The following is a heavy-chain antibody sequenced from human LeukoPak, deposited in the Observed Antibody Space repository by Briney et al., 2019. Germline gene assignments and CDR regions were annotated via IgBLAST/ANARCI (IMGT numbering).Heavy chain of an antibody. CDR3: VKDLVNFDY. J-gene: IGHJ4*02. V-gene: IGHV3-33*06. Sequence: GRSLILSCAASGFTFSSYGMHWVRQAPGKGLEWVAVIWYDGSHKYYADSVKGRFTISRDNSKNTLYLQMNSLRAEDTAVYYCVKDLVNFDYWGQGTLVTVSS. CDR1: GFTFSSYG. CDR2: IWYDGSHK. D-gene: IGHD1-26*01.